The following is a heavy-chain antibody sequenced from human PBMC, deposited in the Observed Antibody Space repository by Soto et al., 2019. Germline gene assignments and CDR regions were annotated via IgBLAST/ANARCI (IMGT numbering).Heavy chain of an antibody. CDR2: IIPIFGTA. CDR3: ARENRNDFWSGSYYYGMDV. D-gene: IGHD3-3*01. Sequence: QVQLVQSGAEVKKPGSSVKVSCKASGGTFSSYAISWVRQAPGQGLEWMGGIIPIFGTANYAQKFQGRVTITADESTITAYMELSSLRSEYTAVYYCARENRNDFWSGSYYYGMDVWGQGTTVTVSS. V-gene: IGHV1-69*01. J-gene: IGHJ6*02. CDR1: GGTFSSYA.